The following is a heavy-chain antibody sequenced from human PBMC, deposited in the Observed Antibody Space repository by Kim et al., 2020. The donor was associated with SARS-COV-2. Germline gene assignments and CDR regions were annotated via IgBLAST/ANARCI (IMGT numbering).Heavy chain of an antibody. D-gene: IGHD2-2*01. Sequence: ASVKVSCKASGYTFTSYDINWVRQATGQALEWMGLMNPNSGNTGYAQKFQGRVTMTRNTSISTAYMELSSLRSEDTALYYLARGPECSTLSCVYWFDPWG. CDR3: ARGPECSTLSCVYWFDP. CDR2: MNPNSGNT. V-gene: IGHV1-8*01. J-gene: IGHJ5*02. CDR1: GYTFTSYD.